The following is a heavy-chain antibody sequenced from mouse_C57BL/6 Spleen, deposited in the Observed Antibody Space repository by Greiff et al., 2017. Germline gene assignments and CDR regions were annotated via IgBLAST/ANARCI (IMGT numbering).Heavy chain of an antibody. J-gene: IGHJ1*03. D-gene: IGHD1-1*01. CDR1: GYAFSSYW. Sequence: QVQLKESRAELVKPGASVKISCKASGYAFSSYWMNWVKQRPGKGLEWIGQIYPGDGDTNYNGKFKGKATLTADKSSSTAYMQLSSLTSEDSAVYFCARSGTTVVENFDVWGTGTTVTVSS. CDR2: IYPGDGDT. CDR3: ARSGTTVVENFDV. V-gene: IGHV1-80*01.